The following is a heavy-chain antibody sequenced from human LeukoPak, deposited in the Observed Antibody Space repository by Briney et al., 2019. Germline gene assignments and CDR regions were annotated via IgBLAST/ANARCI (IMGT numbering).Heavy chain of an antibody. J-gene: IGHJ6*03. CDR2: ISVSGGST. CDR1: EFTFSIYG. D-gene: IGHD6-13*01. CDR3: AKPHIATPGEYYYYYMDV. Sequence: GGSLRLSCVASEFTFSIYGMSWVRQAPGKGLEWVSTISVSGGSTYYADSVKGRFTISRDDSKNTLYLQMNSLRAEDTAVYYCAKPHIATPGEYYYYYMDVWGKGTTVTISS. V-gene: IGHV3-23*01.